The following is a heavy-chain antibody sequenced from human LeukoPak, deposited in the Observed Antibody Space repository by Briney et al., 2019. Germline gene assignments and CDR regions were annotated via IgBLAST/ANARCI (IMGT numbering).Heavy chain of an antibody. CDR3: ASLEYYYDSSGYLPDAFDI. D-gene: IGHD3-22*01. V-gene: IGHV4-59*01. J-gene: IGHJ3*02. Sequence: PSETLSLTCTVSGGSISSYYWSWIRQPPGKGLEWIGYIYYSGNTNYNPSLKSRVTISVDTSKNQFSLKLSSVTAADTAVYYCASLEYYYDSSGYLPDAFDIWGQGTMVTVSS. CDR1: GGSISSYY. CDR2: IYYSGNT.